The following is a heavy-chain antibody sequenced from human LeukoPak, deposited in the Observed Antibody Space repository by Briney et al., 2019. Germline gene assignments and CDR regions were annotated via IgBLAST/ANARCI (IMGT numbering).Heavy chain of an antibody. D-gene: IGHD2-15*01. J-gene: IGHJ6*02. CDR3: VREFGAATHYYYYGMDV. Sequence: ASVKVSCKASGYTFTTYGISWVRQAPGQGLEWMGWISAYNGNTNYAQKLQGRVTMTTDSSTSTAYMELQSLKSDDTAVYYCVREFGAATHYYYYGMDVWGQGTTVTVSS. CDR2: ISAYNGNT. CDR1: GYTFTTYG. V-gene: IGHV1-18*01.